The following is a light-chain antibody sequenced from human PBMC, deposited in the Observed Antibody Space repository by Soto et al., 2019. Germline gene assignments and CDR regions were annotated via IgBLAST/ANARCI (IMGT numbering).Light chain of an antibody. CDR1: QGINHY. CDR3: QHVYSYPLT. Sequence: DIQLTQSPSFLSASVGDRDTITCRASQGINHYVAWYQQKPGKAPKCLIYGASALQSGVPSRFSGSGSWAEFTLSISSLQPEDFATYYCQHVYSYPLTFGGGTRVEI. J-gene: IGKJ4*01. CDR2: GAS. V-gene: IGKV1-9*01.